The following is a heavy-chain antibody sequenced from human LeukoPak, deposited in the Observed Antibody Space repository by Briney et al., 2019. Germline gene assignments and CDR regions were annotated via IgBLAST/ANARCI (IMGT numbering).Heavy chain of an antibody. CDR2: IYHSGST. CDR3: ARVGNGYNYDY. CDR1: GGSISSGDYY. Sequence: SETLSLTCTVSGGSISSGDYYWSWIRQPPGKGLEWIGYIYHSGSTYYNPSLKSRVTISVDRSKNQFSLKLSSVTAADTAVYYCARVGNGYNYDYWGQGTLVTVSS. J-gene: IGHJ4*02. V-gene: IGHV4-30-2*01. D-gene: IGHD5-24*01.